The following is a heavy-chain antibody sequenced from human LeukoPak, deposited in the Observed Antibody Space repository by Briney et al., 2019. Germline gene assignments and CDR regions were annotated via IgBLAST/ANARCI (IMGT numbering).Heavy chain of an antibody. CDR2: IYYTGSA. CDR1: GGSISSTHYY. J-gene: IGHJ4*02. CDR3: ARVAAAWPVHIDY. V-gene: IGHV4-39*01. D-gene: IGHD2-15*01. Sequence: SETLSLTCTVSGGSISSTHYYWGWIRQPPGKGLEWIGSIYYTGSAYYNPSLKSRVTISVDRFNNQFSLKLSSVTAADTAVYYCARVAAAWPVHIDYWGQGTLVTVSS.